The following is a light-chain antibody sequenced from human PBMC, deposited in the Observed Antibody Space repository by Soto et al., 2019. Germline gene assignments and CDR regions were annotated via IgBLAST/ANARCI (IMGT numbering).Light chain of an antibody. CDR2: GAS. Sequence: IAMTQSPATLSVSPGERATLSCRASQPISNDLAWYQQKPGQAPRLLISGASTRVTGIPARFSASGSGTDFTLTISRLEPEDFAVYYCQQYGSSSSTFGGGTKVDIK. CDR1: QPISND. J-gene: IGKJ4*01. CDR3: QQYGSSSST. V-gene: IGKV3-15*01.